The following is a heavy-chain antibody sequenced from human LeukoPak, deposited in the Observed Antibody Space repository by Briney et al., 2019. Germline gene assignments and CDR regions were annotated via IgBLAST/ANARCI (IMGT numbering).Heavy chain of an antibody. V-gene: IGHV4-34*01. CDR3: ARGRRVVVPAASGVWFDP. J-gene: IGHJ5*02. Sequence: SETLSLTCAVYGGSFSGYYWSWIRQPPRKGLEWIGEINHSGSTNYNPSLKSQVTISVDTSKNQLSLKLSSVTAADTAVYYCARGRRVVVPAASGVWFDPSSQGTLVTVSS. CDR2: INHSGST. CDR1: GGSFSGYY. D-gene: IGHD2-2*01.